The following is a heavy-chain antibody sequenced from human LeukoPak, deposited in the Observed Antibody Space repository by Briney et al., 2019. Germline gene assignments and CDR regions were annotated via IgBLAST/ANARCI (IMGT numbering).Heavy chain of an antibody. J-gene: IGHJ4*02. D-gene: IGHD4-11*01. CDR2: IWNDGSSQ. V-gene: IGHV3-33*06. Sequence: GGSLRLSCAASKFTFRHYGMHWVRQAPGKGLEWVSVIWNDGSSQYYADSVKGRFTVSRDNSQNTLFLQMNNLRPEDTAVYYCAKDAERGFDYSNSLDKWGQGTLVTVSS. CDR3: AKDAERGFDYSNSLDK. CDR1: KFTFRHYG.